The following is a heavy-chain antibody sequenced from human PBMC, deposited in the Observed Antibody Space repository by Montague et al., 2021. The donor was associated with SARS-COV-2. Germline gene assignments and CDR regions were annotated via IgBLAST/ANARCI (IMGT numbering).Heavy chain of an antibody. Sequence: SETLSLTCTVSGGSISSYYWSWIRQPAGKGPEWIGRIYTSGSTNYNPSLKSRVTMSVDTSKNQFSLKLSSVTAADTAVYYCARDNPVLWFGETYAFDIWGQGTMVTVSS. J-gene: IGHJ3*02. V-gene: IGHV4-4*07. CDR1: GGSISSYY. CDR3: ARDNPVLWFGETYAFDI. CDR2: IYTSGST. D-gene: IGHD3-10*01.